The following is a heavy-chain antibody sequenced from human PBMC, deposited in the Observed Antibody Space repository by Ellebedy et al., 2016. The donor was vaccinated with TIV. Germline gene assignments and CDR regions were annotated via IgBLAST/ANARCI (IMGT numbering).Heavy chain of an antibody. Sequence: GGSLRLSCVASGFSFSNYWMSWVRQAPGKGLEWVANINQDGSQKYYVDSVKGRFTVSRDNVKNSLYLQVSSLRAEDTAVYYCATDGSYGDYLSPQHAFTIWGQGTMVTVSS. CDR3: ATDGSYGDYLSPQHAFTI. V-gene: IGHV3-7*01. J-gene: IGHJ3*02. CDR1: GFSFSNYW. CDR2: INQDGSQK. D-gene: IGHD4-17*01.